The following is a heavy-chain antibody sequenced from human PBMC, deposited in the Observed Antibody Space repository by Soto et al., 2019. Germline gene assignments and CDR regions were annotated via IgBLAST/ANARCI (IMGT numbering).Heavy chain of an antibody. CDR2: IHPSGGGT. J-gene: IGHJ4*02. D-gene: IGHD2-21*02. V-gene: IGHV1-46*02. Sequence: QVQLVQSGAEVRKPGASVKVSCKPSGYTFNTYYLHWLRQAPGQALEWMGVIHPSGGGTTYAKKFLGIVTVTRDTSTTTVFMELSSLRSDDTAVYYCARGGHIAVVTASFDNWGQGTLVTVSS. CDR1: GYTFNTYY. CDR3: ARGGHIAVVTASFDN.